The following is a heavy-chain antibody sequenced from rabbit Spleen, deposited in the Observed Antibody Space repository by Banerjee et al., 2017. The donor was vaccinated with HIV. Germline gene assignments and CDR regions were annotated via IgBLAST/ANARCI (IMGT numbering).Heavy chain of an antibody. CDR3: ARRTGGYDL. Sequence: QSLEESGGDLVKPGASLTLTCKASGLDFSSNFWICWVRQAPGKGLEWIACIDVAKSGITYYSTWAKGRFTISKTSSTTVALQMTSLTAADRATYFCARRTGGYDLWGPGTLVTVS. J-gene: IGHJ4*01. V-gene: IGHV1S40*01. CDR1: GLDFSSNFW. D-gene: IGHD1-1*01. CDR2: IDVAKSGIT.